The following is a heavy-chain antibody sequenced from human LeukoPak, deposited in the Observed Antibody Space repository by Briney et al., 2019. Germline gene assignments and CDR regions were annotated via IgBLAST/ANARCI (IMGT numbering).Heavy chain of an antibody. V-gene: IGHV1-69*06. CDR2: IIPNFGTT. D-gene: IGHD1-26*01. Sequence: SVKVSCKASGGTFSSYVITWVRQAPGQGLEWMGGIIPNFGTTNYAQKFQGRVTITADKSTTTTYMELNSLRSEDTAVYYCARDAVGTTTPYFDSWGQGTLVTVSS. CDR1: GGTFSSYV. CDR3: ARDAVGTTTPYFDS. J-gene: IGHJ4*02.